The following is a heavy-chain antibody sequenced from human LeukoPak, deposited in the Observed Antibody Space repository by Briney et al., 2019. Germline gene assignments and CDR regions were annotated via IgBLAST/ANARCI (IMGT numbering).Heavy chain of an antibody. J-gene: IGHJ4*02. D-gene: IGHD4-17*01. CDR1: GVSITNGYW. CDR2: IRYDGNNK. Sequence: PSETLSLTCAVSGVSITNGYWWYWVRQIPGKGLEWVAFIRYDGNNKYYADSVKGRFTISRDNSKNTLYLQMNSLRTEDTAVYYCAKEIWPTVTIPGRTYFDYWGQGTLVTVSS. V-gene: IGHV3-30*02. CDR3: AKEIWPTVTIPGRTYFDY.